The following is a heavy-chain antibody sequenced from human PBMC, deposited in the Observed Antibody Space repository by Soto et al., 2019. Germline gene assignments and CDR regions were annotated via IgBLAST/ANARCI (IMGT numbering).Heavy chain of an antibody. Sequence: QVQLVQSGAEVKKPGASVKVSCKASGYTFTSYAMHWVRQAPGQRLEWMGWINAGNGNTKYSQKFQGRVTITRDTSASTAYMELSSLRSEDTAVYYCARDGVTARYNWNERRGHWFDPWGQGTLVTVSS. J-gene: IGHJ5*02. CDR2: INAGNGNT. CDR3: ARDGVTARYNWNERRGHWFDP. V-gene: IGHV1-3*01. D-gene: IGHD1-1*01. CDR1: GYTFTSYA.